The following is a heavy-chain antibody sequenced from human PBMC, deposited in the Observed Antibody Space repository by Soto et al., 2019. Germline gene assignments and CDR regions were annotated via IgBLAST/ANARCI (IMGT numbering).Heavy chain of an antibody. CDR2: MNPNSGNT. CDR3: ARGVRFLEWYYFDY. J-gene: IGHJ4*02. D-gene: IGHD3-3*01. Sequence: GASVKVSCKASGYTFTSYDINWVRQATGQGLEWMGWMNPNSGNTGYAQKFQGRVTMTRNTSISTAYMELSSLRSEDTAVYYCARGVRFLEWYYFDYWGQGTLVTVSS. CDR1: GYTFTSYD. V-gene: IGHV1-8*01.